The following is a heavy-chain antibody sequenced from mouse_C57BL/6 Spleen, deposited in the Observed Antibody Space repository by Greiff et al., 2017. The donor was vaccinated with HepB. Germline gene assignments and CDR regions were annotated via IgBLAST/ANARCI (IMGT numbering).Heavy chain of an antibody. Sequence: QVQLQQPGAELVRPGSSVKLSCKASGYTFTSYWMHWVKQRPIQGLEWIGNIDPSDSETHYNQKFKDKATLTVDKSSSTAYMQLSSLTSEDSAVYYCARLYDGYSSWFAYWGQGTLVTFSA. J-gene: IGHJ3*01. CDR3: ARLYDGYSSWFAY. CDR1: GYTFTSYW. V-gene: IGHV1-52*01. D-gene: IGHD2-3*01. CDR2: IDPSDSET.